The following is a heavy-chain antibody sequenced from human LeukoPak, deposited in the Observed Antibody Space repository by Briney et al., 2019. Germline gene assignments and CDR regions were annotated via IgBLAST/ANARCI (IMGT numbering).Heavy chain of an antibody. CDR3: ARLNPDYGSRAYYYYMDV. V-gene: IGHV4-59*08. Sequence: PSETLSLTCTVSAGSISSHYWSWIRQPPGKGLEWIGDVFDSGNTNYNPSLKSRVTIAVDTSENQFSMWLNSVTAADAAVYYCARLNPDYGSRAYYYYMDVWGKGTTVTVSS. D-gene: IGHD4-17*01. J-gene: IGHJ6*03. CDR1: AGSISSHY. CDR2: VFDSGNT.